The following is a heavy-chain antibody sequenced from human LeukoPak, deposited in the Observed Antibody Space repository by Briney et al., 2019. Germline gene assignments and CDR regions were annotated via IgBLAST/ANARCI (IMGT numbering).Heavy chain of an antibody. CDR1: GGSFSGYY. D-gene: IGHD6-13*01. J-gene: IGHJ1*01. CDR2: INHSGST. Sequence: PETLSLTCAVSGGSFSGYYWSWIRQPPGKGLEWIGEINHSGSTNYNPSLKSRVTISVDTSKNQFSLKLSSVTAADTAVYYCARTTSTAAGTVYFQHWGQGTLVTVSS. V-gene: IGHV4-34*01. CDR3: ARTTSTAAGTVYFQH.